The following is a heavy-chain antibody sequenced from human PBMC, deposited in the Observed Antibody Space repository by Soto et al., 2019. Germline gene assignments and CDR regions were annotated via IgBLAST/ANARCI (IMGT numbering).Heavy chain of an antibody. CDR2: INPNSGGT. D-gene: IGHD2-15*01. V-gene: IGHV1-2*04. CDR3: ARELQALGIILVAALDY. CDR1: GYTFTGYY. J-gene: IGHJ4*02. Sequence: ASVKVFCKASGYTFTGYYMHWVRQAPGQGLEWMGWINPNSGGTNYAQKFQGWVTMTRDTSISTAYMELSRLRAEDTAVYYCARELQALGIILVAALDYWGQGALVTVSS.